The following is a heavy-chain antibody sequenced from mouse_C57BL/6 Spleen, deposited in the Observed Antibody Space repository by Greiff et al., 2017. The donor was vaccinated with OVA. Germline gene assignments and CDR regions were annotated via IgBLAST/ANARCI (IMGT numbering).Heavy chain of an antibody. CDR3: TRWTRQLRLPYFDD. V-gene: IGHV1-15*01. CDR2: IDPETGGT. D-gene: IGHD3-2*02. CDR1: GYTFTDYE. J-gene: IGHJ2*01. Sequence: VQLQQSGAELVRPGASVTLSCKASGYTFTDYEMHWVKQTPVHGLEWIGAIDPETGGTAYNQKFKGKAILTADKSSSTAYMELRSLTSEDSAVYYCTRWTRQLRLPYFDDWGQGTTLTVSS.